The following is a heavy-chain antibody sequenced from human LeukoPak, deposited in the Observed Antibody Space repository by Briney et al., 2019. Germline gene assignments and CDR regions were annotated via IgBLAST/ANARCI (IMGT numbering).Heavy chain of an antibody. J-gene: IGHJ4*02. CDR1: GFTFSSYG. V-gene: IGHV3-33*01. Sequence: GRSLRLSCAASGFTFSSYGLHWVRQAPGKGLEWVAVIWYDGSNKYYADSVKGRFTISRDNSKNTLYLQMKSLRAEHTAVYYCARDLPFGSGWYYFDYWGQGTLVTVSS. D-gene: IGHD6-19*01. CDR3: ARDLPFGSGWYYFDY. CDR2: IWYDGSNK.